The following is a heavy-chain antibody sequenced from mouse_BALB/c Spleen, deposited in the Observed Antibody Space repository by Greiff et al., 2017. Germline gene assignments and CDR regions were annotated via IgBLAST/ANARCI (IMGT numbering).Heavy chain of an antibody. V-gene: IGHV1-66*01. J-gene: IGHJ4*01. CDR2: IFPGSGNT. CDR3: ASGDDYVAMDY. Sequence: QVQLQQSGPELVKPGASVKISCKASGYSFTSYYIHWVKQRPGQGLEWIGWIFPGSGNTKYNEKFKGKATLTADTSSSTAYMQLSSLTSEDSAVYFCASGDDYVAMDYWGQGTSVTVSS. CDR1: GYSFTSYY.